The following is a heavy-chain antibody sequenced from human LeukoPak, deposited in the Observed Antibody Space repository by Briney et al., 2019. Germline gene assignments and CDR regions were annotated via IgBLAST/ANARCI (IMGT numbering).Heavy chain of an antibody. CDR1: GFTFDDYA. J-gene: IGHJ4*02. CDR3: AKDANSGSYYRVSIDY. V-gene: IGHV3-9*01. D-gene: IGHD1-26*01. CDR2: ISWNSGSI. Sequence: GRSLRLSCAASGFTFDDYAMHWVRQAPGKGLEWDSGISWNSGSIGYADSVKGRFTISRDNAKNSLYLQMNSLRAEDTALYYCAKDANSGSYYRVSIDYWGQGTLVTVSS.